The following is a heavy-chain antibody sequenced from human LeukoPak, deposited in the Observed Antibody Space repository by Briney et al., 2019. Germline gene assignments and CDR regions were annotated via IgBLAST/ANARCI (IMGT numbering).Heavy chain of an antibody. Sequence: GGSLRVSCAASGFSFTTNWMHWVRQTPGKRLEWVAELNEDGTVKYYVDSVKGRFTISRDNAKNSLYLQMNRLRAEDTGVYFCANVPRSTVSYWGRGTLVTLSS. CDR2: LNEDGTVK. D-gene: IGHD1-14*01. CDR1: GFSFTTNW. V-gene: IGHV3-7*01. CDR3: ANVPRSTVSY. J-gene: IGHJ4*02.